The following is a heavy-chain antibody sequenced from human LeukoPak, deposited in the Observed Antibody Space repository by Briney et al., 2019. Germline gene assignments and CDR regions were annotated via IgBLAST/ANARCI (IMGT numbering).Heavy chain of an antibody. CDR3: VRDGLRFLRFDY. D-gene: IGHD3-3*01. Sequence: GGSLRLSCAASGFTFSSYAMHWVRQAPGKGLEWVAVISYDGSNKYYADSVKGRFTISRDNSKNTLYLQMNSLRAEDTAVYYCVRDGLRFLRFDYWGQGTLVTVSS. V-gene: IGHV3-30-3*01. CDR1: GFTFSSYA. J-gene: IGHJ4*02. CDR2: ISYDGSNK.